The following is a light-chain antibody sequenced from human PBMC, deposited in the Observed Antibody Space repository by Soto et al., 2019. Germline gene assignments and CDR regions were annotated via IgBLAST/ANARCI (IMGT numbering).Light chain of an antibody. CDR2: AAS. V-gene: IGKV1-27*01. J-gene: IGKJ4*01. CDR3: QEYKSDLVT. CDR1: QSISNY. Sequence: DIQMTQSPSSLSASVGARVTITCRASQSISNYLAWYQQRPGKIPKLLIYAASTLQSGVPSRFSGGRSGTDFNLTISSLQPEDVATYYCQEYKSDLVTFGGGTKVEIK.